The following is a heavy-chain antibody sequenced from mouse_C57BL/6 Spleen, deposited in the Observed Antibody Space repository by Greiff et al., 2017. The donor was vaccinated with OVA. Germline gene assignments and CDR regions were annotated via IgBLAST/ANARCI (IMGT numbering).Heavy chain of an antibody. Sequence: QVQLQQPGAELVRPGSSVKLSCKASGYTFTSYWMHWVKQRPIQGLEWIGNIDPSDSETHYNQKFKDKATLTVDKSSSTAYMQLSSLTSEDSAVYYCARGDRAPYDYDGYYYAMDYWGQGTSVTVSS. CDR1: GYTFTSYW. CDR3: ARGDRAPYDYDGYYYAMDY. V-gene: IGHV1-52*01. CDR2: IDPSDSET. J-gene: IGHJ4*01. D-gene: IGHD2-4*01.